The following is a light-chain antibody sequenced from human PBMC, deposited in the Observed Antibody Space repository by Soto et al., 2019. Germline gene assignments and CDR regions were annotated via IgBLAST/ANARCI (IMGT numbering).Light chain of an antibody. Sequence: QSVLTQPASASGTPGQRVTISCSGSSSNIGSNYVYWYQQLPGTATKLLIYRNNQRPSGVPDRFSGSKSGTSASLASSGLRSEDEADYYCAAWDDSLSGLYVFGPGTQLTVL. CDR2: RNN. J-gene: IGLJ1*01. CDR1: SSNIGSNY. CDR3: AAWDDSLSGLYV. V-gene: IGLV1-47*01.